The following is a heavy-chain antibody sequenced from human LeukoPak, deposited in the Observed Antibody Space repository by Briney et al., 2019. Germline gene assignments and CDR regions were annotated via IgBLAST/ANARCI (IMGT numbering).Heavy chain of an antibody. CDR3: ARDSFYCGGDCYFDY. Sequence: SVKVSCKASGGTFSSYAISWVRQAPGQGLEWMGRIIPIFGIANYAQKFQGRVTITAVKSTSTAYMELSSLRSEDTAVYYCARDSFYCGGDCYFDYWGQGTLVTVSS. V-gene: IGHV1-69*04. J-gene: IGHJ4*02. CDR1: GGTFSSYA. CDR2: IIPIFGIA. D-gene: IGHD2-21*02.